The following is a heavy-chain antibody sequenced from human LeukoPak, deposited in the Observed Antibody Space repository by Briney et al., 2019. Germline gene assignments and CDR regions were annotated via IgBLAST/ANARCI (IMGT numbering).Heavy chain of an antibody. J-gene: IGHJ4*02. CDR3: AKDMSSPVAVAGTGFDY. D-gene: IGHD6-19*01. V-gene: IGHV3-48*03. CDR2: ISSSGSTI. Sequence: GGSLRLSCAASGFTFSSYEMNWVRQAPGKGLEWVSYISSSGSTIYYADSVKGRFTISRDNAKNSLYLQMNSLRAEDTALYYCAKDMSSPVAVAGTGFDYWGQGTLVTVSS. CDR1: GFTFSSYE.